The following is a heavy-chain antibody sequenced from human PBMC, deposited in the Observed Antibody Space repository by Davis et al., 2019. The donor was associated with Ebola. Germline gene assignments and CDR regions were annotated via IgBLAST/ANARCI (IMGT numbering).Heavy chain of an antibody. V-gene: IGHV6-1*01. CDR2: TYYRSKWYD. CDR3: ARDQTGTSTDAFDI. D-gene: IGHD1-7*01. CDR1: GDSVSSNSAA. J-gene: IGHJ3*02. Sequence: HSQTLSLTCAISGDSVSSNSAAWNWIRQSPSRGLEWLGRTYYRSKWYDDYEVSVKSRIIINPDTSKNQFSLQLNSVTPEDTAVYYCARDQTGTSTDAFDIWGQGTMVTVSS.